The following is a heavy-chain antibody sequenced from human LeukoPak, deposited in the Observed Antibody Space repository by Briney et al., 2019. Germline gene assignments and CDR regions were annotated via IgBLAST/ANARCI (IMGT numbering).Heavy chain of an antibody. CDR3: ARVGDHFHWFLGL. CDR1: GFTVSTNY. CDR2: LYSGSDT. D-gene: IGHD2-21*01. V-gene: IGHV3-53*01. Sequence: GGSLRLSCAASGFTVSTNYMNWVRQAPGKGLEWVSILYSGSDTYYADSVKGRFTISRDNSRNTLFLHMNSLKAEDTAIYYCARVGDHFHWFLGLWGRGTLVAVSS. J-gene: IGHJ2*01.